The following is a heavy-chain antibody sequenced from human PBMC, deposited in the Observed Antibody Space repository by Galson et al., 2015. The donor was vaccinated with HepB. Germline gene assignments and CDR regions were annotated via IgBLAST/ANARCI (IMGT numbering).Heavy chain of an antibody. CDR2: ISPGDSDT. J-gene: IGHJ4*02. V-gene: IGHV5-51*01. CDR3: ARHGGWLQLTADY. D-gene: IGHD5-24*01. CDR1: GYSFTSYW. Sequence: SCQGSGYSFTSYWIGWVRQMPGKGLEWMGIISPGDSDTRYSPSFQGQVTISADKSISTAYLQWSSLKASDTAMYYCARHGGWLQLTADYWGQGTLVTVSS.